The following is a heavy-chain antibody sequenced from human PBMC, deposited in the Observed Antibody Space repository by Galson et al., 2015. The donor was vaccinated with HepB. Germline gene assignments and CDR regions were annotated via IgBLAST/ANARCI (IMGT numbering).Heavy chain of an antibody. CDR2: FDPEDGET. D-gene: IGHD1-1*01. J-gene: IGHJ4*02. Sequence: SVKVSCKASGYTFTSYGISWVRQAPGKGLEWMGGFDPEDGETIYAQKFQGRVTMTEDTSTDTAYMELSSLRSEDTAVYYCATDPHGNWNYAGYWGQGTLVTVSS. V-gene: IGHV1-24*01. CDR3: ATDPHGNWNYAGY. CDR1: GYTFTSYG.